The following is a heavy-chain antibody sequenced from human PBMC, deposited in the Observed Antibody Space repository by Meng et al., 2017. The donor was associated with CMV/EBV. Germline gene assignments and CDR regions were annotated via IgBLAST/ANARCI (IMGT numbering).Heavy chain of an antibody. CDR2: INPSGGST. D-gene: IGHD6-6*01. CDR1: GYTFTSYY. Sequence: QVHEVQSGAGVKKPGASVKVSCKASGYTFTSYYMHWVRQAPGQGLEWMGIINPSGGSTSYAQKFQGRVTMTRDTSTSTVYMELSSLRSEDTAVYYCAREEGIAARSDWFDPWGQGTLVTVSS. J-gene: IGHJ5*02. CDR3: AREEGIAARSDWFDP. V-gene: IGHV1-46*01.